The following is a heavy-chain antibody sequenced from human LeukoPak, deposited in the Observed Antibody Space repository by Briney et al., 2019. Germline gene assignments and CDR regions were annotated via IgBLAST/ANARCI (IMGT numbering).Heavy chain of an antibody. CDR2: IYPGDSDT. V-gene: IGHV5-51*01. Sequence: GESLKISCKGSGYSFTSYWIGWVRQMPGKGLEWMGIIYPGDSDTRYSPSFQGQVTISADKSISTASLQWSSLKASDTAMYYCARQPRIVGATRAPFDYWGQGTLVTVSS. D-gene: IGHD1-26*01. J-gene: IGHJ4*02. CDR3: ARQPRIVGATRAPFDY. CDR1: GYSFTSYW.